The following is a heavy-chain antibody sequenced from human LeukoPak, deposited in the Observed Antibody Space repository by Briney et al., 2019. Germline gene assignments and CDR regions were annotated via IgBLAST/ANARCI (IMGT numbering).Heavy chain of an antibody. V-gene: IGHV4-59*08. Sequence: SETLSLTCTVSGGSISSYYWSWIRQPPGKGLEWIGYIYYRGSTNYNPSLKSRVTISVDTSKNQFSLKLSSVTAADTAVYYCARHLHPTAMVINYWGQGTLVTVSS. D-gene: IGHD5-18*01. J-gene: IGHJ4*02. CDR1: GGSISSYY. CDR3: ARHLHPTAMVINY. CDR2: IYYRGST.